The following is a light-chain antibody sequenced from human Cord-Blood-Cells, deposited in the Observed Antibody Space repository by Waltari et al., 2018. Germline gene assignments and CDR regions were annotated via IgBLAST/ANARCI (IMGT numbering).Light chain of an antibody. J-gene: IGLJ1*01. CDR3: SSYTSSSTYV. CDR2: EVS. CDR1: SSDVGRYNR. Sequence: QSALTQPPSVSGSPGQSVTISCTGTSSDVGRYNRVSWYQQPPGTAPKLMLYEVSNRPSGVPDRFSGSKSGNTASLTISGLQAEDEADYYCSSYTSSSTYVFGTGTKVTVL. V-gene: IGLV2-18*02.